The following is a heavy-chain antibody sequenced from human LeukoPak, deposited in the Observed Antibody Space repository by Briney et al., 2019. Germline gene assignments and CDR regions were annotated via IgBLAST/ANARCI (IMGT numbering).Heavy chain of an antibody. Sequence: SETLSLTCTVSGGSISSSSYYWGWIRQPPGKGLEWIGSIYYSGSTYYNPSLKSRVTISVDTSKNQFSLKLSSVTAADTAVYYCARHEVVVVITTIDYWGQGTLVTVSS. J-gene: IGHJ4*02. CDR3: ARHEVVVVITTIDY. CDR2: IYYSGST. V-gene: IGHV4-39*01. CDR1: GGSISSSSYY. D-gene: IGHD3-22*01.